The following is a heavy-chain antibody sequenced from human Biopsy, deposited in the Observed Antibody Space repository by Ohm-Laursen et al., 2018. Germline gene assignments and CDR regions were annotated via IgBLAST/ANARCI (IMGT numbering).Heavy chain of an antibody. D-gene: IGHD2-15*01. V-gene: IGHV4-4*09. CDR2: INHSGST. CDR3: ARMDCSGGSCHYYSYGMDV. J-gene: IGHJ6*02. Sequence: SDTLSLTCTVSGVSITAYYWSWIRQPPGKGLECIGNINHSGSTNSNPSPTSRLPISVDTYKNQFSLNLSSVTAADTAVYYCARMDCSGGSCHYYSYGMDVWGQGTTVTVSS. CDR1: GVSITAYY.